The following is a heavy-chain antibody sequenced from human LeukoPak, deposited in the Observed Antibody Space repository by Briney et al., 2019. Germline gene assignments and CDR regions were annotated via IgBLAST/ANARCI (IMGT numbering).Heavy chain of an antibody. V-gene: IGHV3-30*01. Sequence: PGGSLRLSCAASGFAFSSYAMHWVRQAPGKGLEWVSVISYDGSNKYYADSVKGRFTISRDNSKNTLYLQMNSLRAEDTAVYYCARGGARLQDVGYMDVWGKGTTVTVSS. CDR1: GFAFSSYA. CDR2: ISYDGSNK. J-gene: IGHJ6*03. CDR3: ARGGARLQDVGYMDV. D-gene: IGHD4-11*01.